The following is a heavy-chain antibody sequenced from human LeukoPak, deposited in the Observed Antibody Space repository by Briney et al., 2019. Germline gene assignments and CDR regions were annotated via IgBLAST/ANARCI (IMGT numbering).Heavy chain of an antibody. D-gene: IGHD3-22*01. CDR2: IGRGIT. CDR3: ARPYYFDSSGGEAFDI. J-gene: IGHJ3*02. V-gene: IGHV3-48*04. Sequence: PGGSLRLSCAASGFTFSSYSMNWVRQAPGKGLEWVSHIGRGITYADSVKGRFTISRDNTKNSVYLQMNSLRAEDTAVYYCARPYYFDSSGGEAFDIWGQGTMVTVSS. CDR1: GFTFSSYS.